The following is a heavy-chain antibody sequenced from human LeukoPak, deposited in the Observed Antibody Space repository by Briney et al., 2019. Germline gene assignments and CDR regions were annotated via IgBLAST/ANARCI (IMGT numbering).Heavy chain of an antibody. V-gene: IGHV3-7*01. D-gene: IGHD2-8*01. CDR1: GFTFSSYW. Sequence: PGGSLRLSCAASGFTFSSYWMSWVRQAPGKGLEWVAHIKQDGSEKYYVDSVKGRFTISRDNAKNSLYLQMNSLRAEDTAVYYCARVRGYCTNGVCSAFDYWGQGTLVTVSS. J-gene: IGHJ4*02. CDR3: ARVRGYCTNGVCSAFDY. CDR2: IKQDGSEK.